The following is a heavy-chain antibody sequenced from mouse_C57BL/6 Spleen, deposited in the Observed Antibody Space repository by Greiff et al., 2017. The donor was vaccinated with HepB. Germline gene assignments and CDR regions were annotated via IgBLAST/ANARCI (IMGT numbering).Heavy chain of an antibody. CDR3: ASSNYYGSSDWFAY. Sequence: EVKLVESGGGLVQPGGSLKLSCAASGFTFSDYYMYWVRQTPEKRLEWVAYISNGGGSTYYPVTVKGRFTISRDNAKKTLYLQMSRLKSEDTAMYYCASSNYYGSSDWFAYWGQGTLVTVSA. V-gene: IGHV5-12*01. CDR2: ISNGGGST. CDR1: GFTFSDYY. J-gene: IGHJ3*01. D-gene: IGHD1-1*01.